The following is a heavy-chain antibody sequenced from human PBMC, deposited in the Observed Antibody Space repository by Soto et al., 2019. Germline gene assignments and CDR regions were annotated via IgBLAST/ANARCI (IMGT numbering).Heavy chain of an antibody. V-gene: IGHV1-8*01. Sequence: ASVKVSCKASGYTFTSYDINWVRQATGQGLEWMGWMNPNSGNTGYAQKFQGRVTMTRNTSISTAYMELSSLRSEDTAVYYCATFPNLRLRAAFDIWGQGTMVTVSS. J-gene: IGHJ3*02. CDR3: ATFPNLRLRAAFDI. D-gene: IGHD6-25*01. CDR1: GYTFTSYD. CDR2: MNPNSGNT.